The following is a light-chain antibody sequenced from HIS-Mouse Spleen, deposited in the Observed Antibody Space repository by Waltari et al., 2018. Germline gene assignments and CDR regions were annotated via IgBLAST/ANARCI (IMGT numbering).Light chain of an antibody. V-gene: IGLV2-11*01. Sequence: QSALTQPRSVSGSPGQSVTISCTGTSSDVGGYNYVSWYQQHPGKAPTLMIYDVSKRPSGVPDRFSGSKYGNTASLTISGLQAEDEADYYCCSYAGSYTWVFGGGTKLTVL. CDR1: SSDVGGYNY. CDR3: CSYAGSYTWV. CDR2: DVS. J-gene: IGLJ3*02.